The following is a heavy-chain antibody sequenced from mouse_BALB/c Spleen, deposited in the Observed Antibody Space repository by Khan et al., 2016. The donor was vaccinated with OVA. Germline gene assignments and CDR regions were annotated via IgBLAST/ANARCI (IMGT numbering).Heavy chain of an antibody. CDR3: TRDRIDY. Sequence: QVQLQQSGAELAKPGASVKMSCKASGYTFTTYWMHWVKQRPGQGLEWIGYINPTSGYTDYNEKFKDRATLSADKSSSTAYMQLSSLTSEDSAVYCGTRDRIDYWGQGTTLTVSS. CDR2: INPTSGYT. V-gene: IGHV1-7*01. J-gene: IGHJ2*01. CDR1: GYTFTTYW.